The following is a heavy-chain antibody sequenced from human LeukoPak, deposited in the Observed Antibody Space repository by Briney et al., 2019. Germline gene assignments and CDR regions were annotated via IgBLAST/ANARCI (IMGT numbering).Heavy chain of an antibody. CDR1: GGSFSDYY. CDR3: ARGVYPGCSGDRCASIKNWFDP. J-gene: IGHJ5*02. V-gene: IGHV4-34*01. CDR2: VHRGRGR. Sequence: SETLCLTCVVYGGSFSDYYWTWIRQSPGRGLGFVGEVHRGRGRYYAPSLRSRVTMSVDTSRNQFSLNLISVTAADTAVYYCARGVYPGCSGDRCASIKNWFDPWGHGILVTVSS. D-gene: IGHD2-15*01.